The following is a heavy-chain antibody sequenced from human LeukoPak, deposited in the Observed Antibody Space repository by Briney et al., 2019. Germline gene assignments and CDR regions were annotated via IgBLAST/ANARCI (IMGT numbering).Heavy chain of an antibody. J-gene: IGHJ4*02. CDR3: ASLYSWDY. CDR2: ISYDGSNK. V-gene: IGHV3-30*03. D-gene: IGHD2-21*01. CDR1: GFTFSSYG. Sequence: GGSLRLSCVASGFTFSSYGMHWVRQAPGKGLEWVAVISYDGSNKYYADSVKGRFTISRDNSKNSLYLQMNSLRAEDTAVYYCASLYSWDYWGQGTLVTVSS.